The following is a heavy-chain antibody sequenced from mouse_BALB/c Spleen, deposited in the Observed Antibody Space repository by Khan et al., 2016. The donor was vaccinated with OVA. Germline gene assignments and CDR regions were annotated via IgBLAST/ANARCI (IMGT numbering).Heavy chain of an antibody. Sequence: QVQLKQSGPGLVAPSQSLSITCTVSGFSLSRYNIHWVRQPPGKGLEWLGMIWGGGGTDYNSTLKSRLNIRKDISKSQVLLQMNSLQTDDTAIYYCARAYYRYDGYYAMDYWGQGTSVTVSS. CDR1: GFSLSRYN. V-gene: IGHV2-6-4*01. CDR2: IWGGGGT. CDR3: ARAYYRYDGYYAMDY. D-gene: IGHD2-14*01. J-gene: IGHJ4*01.